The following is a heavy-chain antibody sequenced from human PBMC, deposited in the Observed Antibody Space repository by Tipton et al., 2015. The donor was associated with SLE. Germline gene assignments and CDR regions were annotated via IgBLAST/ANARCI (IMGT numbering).Heavy chain of an antibody. V-gene: IGHV3-33*01. CDR3: ARDRGYSGYDTIDV. D-gene: IGHD5-12*01. CDR2: VWYDGTNK. Sequence: SLRLSCTMSGSTFGLHAMHWVRQAPGKGLEWVAVVWYDGTNKSYAASVKGRFTISRDSSETTLFLQMNSLRAEDTAVYFCARDRGYSGYDTIDVWGQGTLVTVSS. CDR1: GSTFGLHA. J-gene: IGHJ4*02.